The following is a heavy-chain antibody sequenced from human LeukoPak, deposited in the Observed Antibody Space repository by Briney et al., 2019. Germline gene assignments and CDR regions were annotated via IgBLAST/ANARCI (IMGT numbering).Heavy chain of an antibody. J-gene: IGHJ4*02. CDR3: ARLDYGDQGGGY. D-gene: IGHD4-17*01. V-gene: IGHV1-2*02. Sequence: ASVKLSCTASGYTFTGYYMHWVRQAPGQGLEWMGWINPNSGGTNYAQKFQGRGTMTRDTSISTAYMELSRLRSDDTAVYYCARLDYGDQGGGYWGQGTLVTVSS. CDR1: GYTFTGYY. CDR2: INPNSGGT.